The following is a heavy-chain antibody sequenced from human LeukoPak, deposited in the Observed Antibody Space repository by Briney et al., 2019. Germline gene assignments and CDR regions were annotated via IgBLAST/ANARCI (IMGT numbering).Heavy chain of an antibody. J-gene: IGHJ4*02. CDR3: ARDRQLGAPKYYFDY. V-gene: IGHV1-46*01. D-gene: IGHD1-26*01. Sequence: ASVKVSCKASGYTFTSYYMHWVRQAPGQGLEWMGIINPSGGSTSYAQKFQGRVTMTRDTSTSTVYMELISLRSEDTAVYYCARDRQLGAPKYYFDYWGQGTLVTVSS. CDR1: GYTFTSYY. CDR2: INPSGGST.